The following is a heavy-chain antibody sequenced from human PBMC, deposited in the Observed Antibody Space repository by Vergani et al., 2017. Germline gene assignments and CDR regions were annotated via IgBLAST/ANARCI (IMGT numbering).Heavy chain of an antibody. CDR2: IWYDGSNK. D-gene: IGHD3-9*01. CDR1: GFTFSSYG. Sequence: QVQLVESGGGVVQPGRSLRLSCAASGFTFSSYGMHWVRQAPGKGLEWVAVIWYDGSNKYYADSVKGRFTISRDNSKNTLYLQMNSLRAEDTAVYYCARGRLRYFDWSHNYYGMDVWGQGTTVTVSS. V-gene: IGHV3-33*01. CDR3: ARGRLRYFDWSHNYYGMDV. J-gene: IGHJ6*02.